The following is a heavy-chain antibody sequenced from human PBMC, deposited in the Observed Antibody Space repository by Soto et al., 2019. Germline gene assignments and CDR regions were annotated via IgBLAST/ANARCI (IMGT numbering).Heavy chain of an antibody. CDR3: ARNGVATIPAYYYYYGMDV. V-gene: IGHV3-21*01. J-gene: IGHJ6*02. CDR1: GFTFSSYS. Sequence: GGSLRLSCAASGFTFSSYSMNWVRQAPGKGLEWVSSISSSSSYIYYADSVKGRFTISRDNAKNSLYLQINSLRAEDTAVYYCARNGVATIPAYYYYYGMDVWGQGTTVTVSS. CDR2: ISSSSSYI. D-gene: IGHD5-12*01.